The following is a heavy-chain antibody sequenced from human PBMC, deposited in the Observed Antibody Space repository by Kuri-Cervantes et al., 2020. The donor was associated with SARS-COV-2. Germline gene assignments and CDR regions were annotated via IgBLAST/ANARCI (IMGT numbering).Heavy chain of an antibody. CDR3: AKDLYGSGPYYFDY. D-gene: IGHD3-10*01. CDR2: IYSGGST. Sequence: GESLKISCAASGFTVSSNYMGWVRQAPGKGLEWVSVIYSGGSTYYADSVKGRFTISRHNSENTLYLQMNSLRAEDTAVYYCAKDLYGSGPYYFDYWGQGTLVTVSS. J-gene: IGHJ4*02. CDR1: GFTVSSNY. V-gene: IGHV3-53*04.